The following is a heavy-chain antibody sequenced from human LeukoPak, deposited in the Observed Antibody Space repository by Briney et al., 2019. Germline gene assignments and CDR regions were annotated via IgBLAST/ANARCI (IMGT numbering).Heavy chain of an antibody. CDR1: GYSFADYY. CDR2: INPNSGGT. CDR3: ARAWLRLNPYFDY. J-gene: IGHJ4*02. V-gene: IGHV1-2*02. D-gene: IGHD5-12*01. Sequence: ASVKVSCKASGYSFADYYMHWVRQAPGQGLEWMGWINPNSGGTNYAQKFQGRVTMTRDTSISTSYTELSRLRSDDTAVYYCARAWLRLNPYFDYWGQGTLVTVSS.